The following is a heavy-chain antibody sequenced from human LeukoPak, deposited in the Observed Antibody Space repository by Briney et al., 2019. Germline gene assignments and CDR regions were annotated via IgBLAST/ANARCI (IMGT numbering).Heavy chain of an antibody. V-gene: IGHV4-39*01. CDR2: IYKSGST. CDR1: GGSISSSSYY. J-gene: IGHJ3*02. D-gene: IGHD3-22*01. CDR3: ARSGYYPSSGFRSAFDI. Sequence: SETLSLTCTVSGGSISSSSYYWGWIRQPPGKGLEWIGTIYKSGSTYYNPSLKSRVTISVDTSKNQFALKLSSVTAADTAMYYCARSGYYPSSGFRSAFDIWGQGTMVTVSS.